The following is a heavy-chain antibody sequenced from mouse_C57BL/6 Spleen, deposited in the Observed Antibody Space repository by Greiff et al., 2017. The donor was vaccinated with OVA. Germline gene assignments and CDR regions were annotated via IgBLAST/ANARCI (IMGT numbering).Heavy chain of an antibody. CDR1: GFSLTSYG. V-gene: IGHV2-2*01. Sequence: VQLQQSGPGLVQPSQSLSITCTVSGFSLTSYGVHWVRQSPGKGLEWLGVIWSGGSTDYNAAFISRLSISKDNSKSQVFFKMNSLQADDTAIDYCARGYSNYLPFDYWGKGTTLTVSS. CDR3: ARGYSNYLPFDY. D-gene: IGHD2-5*01. CDR2: IWSGGST. J-gene: IGHJ2*01.